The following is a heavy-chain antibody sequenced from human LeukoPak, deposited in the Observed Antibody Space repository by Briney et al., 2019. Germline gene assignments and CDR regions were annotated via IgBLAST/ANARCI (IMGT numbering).Heavy chain of an antibody. CDR1: GDAISSSSYY. J-gene: IGHJ4*02. Sequence: RSSETLSLTCTVSGDAISSSSYYWGWIRQPPGQGLECTGSINYSGSTYYNPSLQSRVTLSVDTSKNQFSLKLNSVTAADTAVYYCARGVGARGSNLDYWGQGTLVTVSS. D-gene: IGHD1-26*01. V-gene: IGHV4-39*01. CDR3: ARGVGARGSNLDY. CDR2: INYSGST.